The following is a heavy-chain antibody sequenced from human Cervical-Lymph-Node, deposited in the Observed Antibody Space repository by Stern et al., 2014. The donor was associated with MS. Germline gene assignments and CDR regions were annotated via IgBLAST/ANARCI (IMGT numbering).Heavy chain of an antibody. CDR3: ATTRWDLFTWNWFDP. D-gene: IGHD1-26*01. CDR1: GGSISSSGYY. CDR2: IHDSGST. Sequence: VQLVESGPGLVKPSQTLSLTCTVSGGSISSSGYYWSWIRQPADKGLEWIGRIHDSGSTYYNPSLKSRVPITMDTAHNQFSLKLTSVTAADTAVYYCATTRWDLFTWNWFDPWGQGTLVTVSS. V-gene: IGHV4-61*02. J-gene: IGHJ5*02.